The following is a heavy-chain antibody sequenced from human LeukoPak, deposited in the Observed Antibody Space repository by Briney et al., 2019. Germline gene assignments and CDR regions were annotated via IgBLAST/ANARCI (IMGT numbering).Heavy chain of an antibody. CDR3: ARFRRMRYCSSSRCYDFGAFDI. CDR1: GASISSHY. J-gene: IGHJ3*02. CDR2: IYYSGST. V-gene: IGHV4-59*11. Sequence: SETLSLTCTVAGASISSHYWSWIRQPAGKGLGWLGYIYYSGSTNYNPSLKSRVTISVDTSKNQFSLQLSSVNAADTAVYYCARFRRMRYCSSSRCYDFGAFDIWGQGTMVTVSS. D-gene: IGHD2-2*01.